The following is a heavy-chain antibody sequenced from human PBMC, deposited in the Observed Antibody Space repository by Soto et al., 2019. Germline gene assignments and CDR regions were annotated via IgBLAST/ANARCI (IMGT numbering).Heavy chain of an antibody. CDR2: INYSGNT. CDR1: GGSISRNNYY. J-gene: IGHJ6*01. D-gene: IGHD2-2*01. Sequence: PSQTLSLTCTVRGGSISRNNYYWGWFRQSPGKGLEWIGSINYSGNTYYNPSLTGRVTISVDASPSQFSMKFTSMTAADTAVYFCVRLPGYCSGTSCYGHYVMD. CDR3: VRLPGYCSGTSCYGHYVMD. V-gene: IGHV4-39*01.